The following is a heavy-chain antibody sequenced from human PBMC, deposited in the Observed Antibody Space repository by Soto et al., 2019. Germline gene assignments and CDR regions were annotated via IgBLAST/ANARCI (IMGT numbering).Heavy chain of an antibody. V-gene: IGHV1-69*04. CDR1: GGTFSSYA. CDR3: AREDGSYYYYYGMDV. CDR2: IIPILGIA. J-gene: IGHJ6*02. Sequence: ASVKVSCKASGGTFSSYAISWVRQAPGQGLEWMGRIIPILGIANYAQKFQGRVTITADKSTSTAYMELSSLRSEDTAVYYCAREDGSYYYYYGMDVWGQGTTVTVSS. D-gene: IGHD1-26*01.